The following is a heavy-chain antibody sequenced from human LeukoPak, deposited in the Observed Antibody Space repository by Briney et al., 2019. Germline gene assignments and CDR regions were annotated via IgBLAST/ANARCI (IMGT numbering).Heavy chain of an antibody. V-gene: IGHV4-39*01. CDR2: IYYSGST. CDR1: GGSIRSSDYY. J-gene: IGHJ4*02. Sequence: SETLSLTCTVSGGSIRSSDYYWGWIRQPPGKGLEWIGSIYYSGSTYYNPSLKSRVTISVDTSKNQFSLKLISVTAADTAVYYCAKKNGLVGARGGIDDWGQGTLVTVSS. D-gene: IGHD1-26*01. CDR3: AKKNGLVGARGGIDD.